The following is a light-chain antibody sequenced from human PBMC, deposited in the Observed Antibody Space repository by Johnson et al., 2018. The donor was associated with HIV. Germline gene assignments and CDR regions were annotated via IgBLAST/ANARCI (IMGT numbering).Light chain of an antibody. CDR3: AAWDDKLNGTYV. J-gene: IGLJ1*01. V-gene: IGLV3-1*01. Sequence: PPSVSVSPGQTASITCSGDKLGDKYACWYQQKPGQSPVLVIYQDSKRPSGIPERFSGSNSGNTATLTISGLRAEDEADYLCAAWDDKLNGTYVFGAGTEVTVL. CDR2: QDS. CDR1: KLGDKY.